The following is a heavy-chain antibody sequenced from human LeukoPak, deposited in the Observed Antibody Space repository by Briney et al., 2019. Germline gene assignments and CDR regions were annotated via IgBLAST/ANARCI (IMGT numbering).Heavy chain of an antibody. V-gene: IGHV3-21*01. CDR2: ISSSSYI. Sequence: GGSLRLSCAASGFTFSSYSMNWVRQAPGKGLEWVSSISSSSYIYYADSVKGRFTISRDNAKDSLYLQMNSLRAEDTAVYYCASFVPVSAFDIWGQGTMVTVSS. J-gene: IGHJ3*02. CDR3: ASFVPVSAFDI. CDR1: GFTFSSYS. D-gene: IGHD6-6*01.